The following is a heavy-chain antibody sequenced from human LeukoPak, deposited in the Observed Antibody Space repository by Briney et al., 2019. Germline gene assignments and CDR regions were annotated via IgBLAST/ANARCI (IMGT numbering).Heavy chain of an antibody. Sequence: ASVKVSCKASGYTFTSYGISWVRQAPGQGLEWMGWISAYNGNTNYAQKLQGRVTVTTDTSTSTAYMELRSLRSDDTAVYYCARESRLRYFDWLVGGDYWGQGTLVTVSS. D-gene: IGHD3-9*01. V-gene: IGHV1-18*01. CDR2: ISAYNGNT. J-gene: IGHJ4*02. CDR1: GYTFTSYG. CDR3: ARESRLRYFDWLVGGDY.